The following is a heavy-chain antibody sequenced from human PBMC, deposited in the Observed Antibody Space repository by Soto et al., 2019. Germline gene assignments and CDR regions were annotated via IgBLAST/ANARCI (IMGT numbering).Heavy chain of an antibody. Sequence: SETLSLTCTVSGGSISSSSFYWGWIRQPPGKGLEWLGSIYYSGSTYYNPSLKSRLTISVDTSKNQFSLKLSSVTAADTAVYYCARHDEYQLHQLLGQGTLVTVSS. D-gene: IGHD2-2*01. V-gene: IGHV4-39*01. CDR3: ARHDEYQLHQL. J-gene: IGHJ1*01. CDR2: IYYSGST. CDR1: GGSISSSSFY.